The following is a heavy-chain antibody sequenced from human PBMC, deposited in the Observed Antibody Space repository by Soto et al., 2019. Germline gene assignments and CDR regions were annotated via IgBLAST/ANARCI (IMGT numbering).Heavy chain of an antibody. Sequence: SETLSLTCAVSGGSISSSNWWSWVRQPPGKGLEWIGEIYHSGSTNYNPSLKSRVTISVDKYKNQFSLKLSSVTAADTAVYYCARACTYYDSSGYYNWFDPWGQGTLVTVSS. V-gene: IGHV4-4*02. CDR1: GGSISSSNW. CDR2: IYHSGST. D-gene: IGHD3-22*01. J-gene: IGHJ5*02. CDR3: ARACTYYDSSGYYNWFDP.